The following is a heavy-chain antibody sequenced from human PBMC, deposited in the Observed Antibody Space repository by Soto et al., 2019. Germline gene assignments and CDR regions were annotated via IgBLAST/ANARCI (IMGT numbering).Heavy chain of an antibody. CDR3: ARDWNYIVDF. V-gene: IGHV1-8*01. Sequence: ASVKVSCKASGYTFNSYDINWVRQATGQGLEWMGRMTPKSGNTDYAQNFQGRVTVTTDTSTSTAYMELRSLTSDDTAVYFCARDWNYIVDFWGQGTLVTVSS. J-gene: IGHJ4*02. CDR1: GYTFNSYD. D-gene: IGHD1-7*01. CDR2: MTPKSGNT.